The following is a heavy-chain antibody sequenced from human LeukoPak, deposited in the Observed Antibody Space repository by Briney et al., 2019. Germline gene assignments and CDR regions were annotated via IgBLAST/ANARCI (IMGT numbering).Heavy chain of an antibody. J-gene: IGHJ4*02. CDR2: ISSSGSTI. Sequence: GGSLRLSCAASGFTFSDYYMSWIRQAPGKGLEWVSYISSSGSTIYYADSVKGRFTIFRDNAENSLYLQMNSLRAEDTAVYYCASRSGYYYAYFDYWGQGTLVTVSS. CDR1: GFTFSDYY. V-gene: IGHV3-11*01. CDR3: ASRSGYYYAYFDY. D-gene: IGHD3-22*01.